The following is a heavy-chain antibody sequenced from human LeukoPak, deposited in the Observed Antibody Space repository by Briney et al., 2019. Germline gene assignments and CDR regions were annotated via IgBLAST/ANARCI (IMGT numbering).Heavy chain of an antibody. Sequence: SETLSLTCAVYGGSFSGYYWSWIRQPPGKGLEWIGEINHSGSTNYNPSLKSRVTISVDTSKNQFSLKLSSVTAADTAVYYCARGREQWLVQFDYWGQGTLATVSS. J-gene: IGHJ4*02. D-gene: IGHD6-19*01. CDR3: ARGREQWLVQFDY. CDR2: INHSGST. V-gene: IGHV4-34*01. CDR1: GGSFSGYY.